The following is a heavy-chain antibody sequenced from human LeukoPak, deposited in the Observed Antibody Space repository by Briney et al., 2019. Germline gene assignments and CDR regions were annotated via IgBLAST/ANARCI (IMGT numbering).Heavy chain of an antibody. V-gene: IGHV4-59*02. Sequence: SETLSLTCTVSGGSVGSHYWSWIRQPPGKGLEWIGYINYSGSTNYNPSLSSRLTISVDTSKNQFSLKLSSVTAADTAVYYCARGGGSADYWGQGTLVAVSS. D-gene: IGHD5-12*01. CDR1: GGSVGSHY. CDR2: INYSGST. J-gene: IGHJ4*02. CDR3: ARGGGSADY.